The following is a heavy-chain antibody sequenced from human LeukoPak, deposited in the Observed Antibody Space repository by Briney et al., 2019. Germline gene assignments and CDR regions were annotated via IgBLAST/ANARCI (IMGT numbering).Heavy chain of an antibody. V-gene: IGHV4-34*01. Sequence: SETLSLTCAVYGGSFSGYSWNWIRQPPVKGLEWIGEINHSGGTNYNPSLKSRVTISVDTSKKQFSLKLSSVTAADTAVYYCARGRNTYYYGSGSYHLNYWGQGTLVTVSS. CDR3: ARGRNTYYYGSGSYHLNY. CDR2: INHSGGT. J-gene: IGHJ4*02. CDR1: GGSFSGYS. D-gene: IGHD3-10*01.